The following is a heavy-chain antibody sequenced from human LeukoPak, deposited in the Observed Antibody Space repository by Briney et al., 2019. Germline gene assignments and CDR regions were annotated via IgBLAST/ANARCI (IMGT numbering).Heavy chain of an antibody. CDR2: ISSTSTTI. J-gene: IGHJ4*02. CDR3: ARGGDY. V-gene: IGHV3-48*01. CDR1: GFTFSTYS. Sequence: GGSLRLSCAASGFTFSTYSMNWVRQAPGKGLEWVSYISSTSTTIYYADSVKGRFTVSRDNAKNSLYLQMNSLRAEDTAVYYCARGGDYWGQGTLVTVSS.